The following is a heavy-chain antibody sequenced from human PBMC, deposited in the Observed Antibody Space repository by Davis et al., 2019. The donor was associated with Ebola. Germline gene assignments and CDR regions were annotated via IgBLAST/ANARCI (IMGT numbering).Heavy chain of an antibody. CDR3: TSDDYYDSRARDY. Sequence: PGGSLRLSCAASGITFTGSAMHWVRQASGKGLEWVGRIRSKANSYATAYAASVKGRFTISRDDSKNTAYLQMNSLKTEDTAVYYCTSDDYYDSRARDYWGQGTLVTVSS. CDR2: IRSKANSYAT. CDR1: GITFTGSA. V-gene: IGHV3-73*01. J-gene: IGHJ4*02. D-gene: IGHD3-22*01.